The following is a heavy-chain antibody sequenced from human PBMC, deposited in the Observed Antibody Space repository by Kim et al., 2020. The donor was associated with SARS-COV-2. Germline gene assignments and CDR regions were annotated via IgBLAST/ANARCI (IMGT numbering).Heavy chain of an antibody. CDR3: ARLSLGYCSSTSCYTAFD. J-gene: IGHJ3*02. CDR2: IYYSGST. CDR1: GGSISSYY. Sequence: SETLSLTCTVSGGSISSYYWSWIRQPPGKGLEWIGYIYYSGSTNYNPSLKSRVTISVDTSKNQFSLKLSSVTAADTAVYYWARLSLGYCSSTSCYTAFD. D-gene: IGHD2-2*02. V-gene: IGHV4-59*01.